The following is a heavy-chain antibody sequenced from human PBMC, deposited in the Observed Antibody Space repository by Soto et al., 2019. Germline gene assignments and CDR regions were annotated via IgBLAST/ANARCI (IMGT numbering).Heavy chain of an antibody. CDR2: MYHGGFS. J-gene: IGHJ4*02. V-gene: IGHV4-38-2*01. CDR3: ARTVVVVVSHVPDYFDY. CDR1: GYAINSGYY. D-gene: IGHD2-15*01. Sequence: PSETLSLTCGVSGYAINSGYYWGWIRQSPGKGLEWIGNMYHGGFSYYNPSLKGRVTISVDTWKNRFSLNLRSVTAADTAVYYCARTVVVVVSHVPDYFDYWGQGMLVTVSS.